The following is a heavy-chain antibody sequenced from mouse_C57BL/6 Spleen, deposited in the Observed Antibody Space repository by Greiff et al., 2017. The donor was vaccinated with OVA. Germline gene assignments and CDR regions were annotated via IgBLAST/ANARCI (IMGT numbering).Heavy chain of an antibody. V-gene: IGHV1-9*01. J-gene: IGHJ2*01. CDR1: GYTFTGYW. CDR2: RGEGRGRT. CDR3: ARKEYYGSSYFDY. D-gene: IGHD1-1*01. Sequence: QVQLQQSGAELMKPGASVKLSCKATGYTFTGYWIEWVKQRPGHGLEWRGERGEGRGRTNYNENFKGKATFTADTSSNTAYMQLSSLTTEDSAIYYCARKEYYGSSYFDYWGQGTTLTVSS.